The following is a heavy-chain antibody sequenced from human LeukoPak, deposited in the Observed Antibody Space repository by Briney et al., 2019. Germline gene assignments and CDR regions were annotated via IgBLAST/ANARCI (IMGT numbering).Heavy chain of an antibody. V-gene: IGHV3-9*01. CDR3: TKGSGSHYYFDY. CDR2: ISWNGDNI. D-gene: IGHD1-26*01. CDR1: GFTFDDCA. J-gene: IGHJ4*02. Sequence: GGSLRLSCAASGFTFDDCAMHWVRQAPGKGLEWVSGISWNGDNIGYADSVKGRFTISRDNAKNSLYLQMNSLRVEDTALYYCTKGSGSHYYFDYWGQGTLVTVSS.